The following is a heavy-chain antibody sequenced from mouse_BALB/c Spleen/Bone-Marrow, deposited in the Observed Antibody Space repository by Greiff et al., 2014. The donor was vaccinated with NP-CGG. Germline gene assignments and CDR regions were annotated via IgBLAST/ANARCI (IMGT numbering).Heavy chain of an antibody. V-gene: IGHV1S81*02. Sequence: QVQLKQSGAELVKPGASVKLSCKASGYTFTSYWMHWVKQRPGQGLEWIGEIDPGTSRTDYNKKFKSRATLTVDKSSSTAYMHLSSLTSEDSAVYYCARINGYDYWGQGTTLTVSS. CDR1: GYTFTSYW. D-gene: IGHD2-2*01. CDR3: ARINGYDY. CDR2: IDPGTSRT. J-gene: IGHJ2*01.